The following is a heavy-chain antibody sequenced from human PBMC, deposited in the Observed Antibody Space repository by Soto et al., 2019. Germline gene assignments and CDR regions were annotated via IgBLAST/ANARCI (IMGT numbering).Heavy chain of an antibody. CDR3: ARLDNYGSGLDS. Sequence: QVQLVQSGAEVRKPGASVKVSCKASGYTFTSYAMHWVRQAPGQRREWMGGINGGNGNTKYSQKFKGSVTITRDTSATKAYMELSSLRSEDTAVYFYARLDNYGSGLDSWGQGTLVTVSS. CDR1: GYTFTSYA. D-gene: IGHD3-10*01. CDR2: INGGNGNT. V-gene: IGHV1-3*01. J-gene: IGHJ4*02.